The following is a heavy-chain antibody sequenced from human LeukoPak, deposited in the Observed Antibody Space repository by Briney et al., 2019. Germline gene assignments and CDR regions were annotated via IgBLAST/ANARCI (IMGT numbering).Heavy chain of an antibody. CDR3: ARESYKGRYFDY. Sequence: PSQTLSLTCTVSGGSISSGGYYWSWIRQPPGKGLEWIGYIYHSGSTYYNPSLKSRVTISVDRSKNQFSLKLSSVTAADTAVYYCARESYKGRYFDYWGQGTLVTVSS. D-gene: IGHD1-14*01. CDR1: GGSISSGGYY. CDR2: IYHSGST. J-gene: IGHJ4*02. V-gene: IGHV4-30-2*01.